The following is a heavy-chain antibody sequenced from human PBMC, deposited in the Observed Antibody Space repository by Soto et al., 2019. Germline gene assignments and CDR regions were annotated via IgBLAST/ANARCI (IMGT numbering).Heavy chain of an antibody. Sequence: EVQLVESGGGLVQPGESLRLSCVVSGFTISSYWVHWVRQAPGKGLVWVSRINGDGSSTNYADSVKGRFTISRDNAKNTLYLQMNTLRAEDTAVYYCAIAVAGPTAIAYWGQGNQVTVSS. J-gene: IGHJ4*02. CDR3: AIAVAGPTAIAY. V-gene: IGHV3-74*01. D-gene: IGHD6-19*01. CDR1: GFTISSYW. CDR2: INGDGSST.